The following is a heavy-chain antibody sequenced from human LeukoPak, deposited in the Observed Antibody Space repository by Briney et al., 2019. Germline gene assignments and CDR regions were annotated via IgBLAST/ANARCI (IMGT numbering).Heavy chain of an antibody. J-gene: IGHJ4*02. Sequence: GGSLRLSCAASGFTVSRYSMSWVRQAPGKGLEWVSSITSSSSYIYYADSVKGRFTISKDNAKNSLYLQMNSLRAEDTAVYYCARDLSRSFSMIRGLIQHREFDFWGRGTLVTVSS. CDR2: ITSSSSYI. CDR3: ARDLSRSFSMIRGLIQHREFDF. V-gene: IGHV3-21*01. CDR1: GFTVSRYS. D-gene: IGHD3-10*01.